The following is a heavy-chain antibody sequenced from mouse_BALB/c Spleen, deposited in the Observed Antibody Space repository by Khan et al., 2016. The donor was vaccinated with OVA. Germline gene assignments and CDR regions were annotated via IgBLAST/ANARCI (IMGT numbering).Heavy chain of an antibody. V-gene: IGHV1S132*01. CDR3: ASGYFGNYEFAY. Sequence: QVQLQQSGAELVKPGASVKLSCKTSGYTFTNYWIQWIKQRPGQGLGWIGQIFPGTGTTYYNEIFKAKATLTIDTSSSTAYMQLTSLTSEDSAVYFCASGYFGNYEFAYWGQGTLVTVSP. D-gene: IGHD2-1*01. J-gene: IGHJ3*01. CDR1: GYTFTNYW. CDR2: IFPGTGTT.